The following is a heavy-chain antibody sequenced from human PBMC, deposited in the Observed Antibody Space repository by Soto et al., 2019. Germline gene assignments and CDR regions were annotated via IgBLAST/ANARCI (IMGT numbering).Heavy chain of an antibody. CDR3: ARDGSVTTLNYYYYYGMDV. V-gene: IGHV4-30-2*05. Sequence: PSETLSLTCAVSGGSISSGGYSWSWIRQPPGKGLEWIGYIYHSGSTYYNPSLKSRVTISVDTSKNQFSLKLSSVTAADTAVYYCARDGSVTTLNYYYYYGMDVWGQGTTVTVSS. D-gene: IGHD4-17*01. CDR2: IYHSGST. CDR1: GGSISSGGYS. J-gene: IGHJ6*02.